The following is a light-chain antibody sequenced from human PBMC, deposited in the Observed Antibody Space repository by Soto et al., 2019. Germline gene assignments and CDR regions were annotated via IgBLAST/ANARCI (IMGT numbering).Light chain of an antibody. CDR1: QSIST. J-gene: IGKJ1*01. CDR2: DAS. CDR3: QQYSTYSWT. Sequence: DIQLTQSPSTLSASVGDRASTTCRASQSISTLAWYQQRPGQAPKVLIHDASSLESGVPSRFSGSRSGTEFTLTISSLQPDDFATFYCQQYSTYSWTFGQGTKVDIK. V-gene: IGKV1-5*01.